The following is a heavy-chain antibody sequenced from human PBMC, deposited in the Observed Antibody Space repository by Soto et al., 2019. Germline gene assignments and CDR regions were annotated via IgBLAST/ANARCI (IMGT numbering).Heavy chain of an antibody. J-gene: IGHJ4*02. CDR1: GFTFNRHW. Sequence: EVQLVESGGGLVQPGGSLRLSCAVSGFTFNRHWMSWVRQTPGKGLEWVASIKEDGSEKSYVDSVKGRFTISRDNAKNSLFVQMRSLRVEDTAVYYCVRTGWNPHDDWGQGTLVTVSS. D-gene: IGHD1-1*01. V-gene: IGHV3-7*01. CDR3: VRTGWNPHDD. CDR2: IKEDGSEK.